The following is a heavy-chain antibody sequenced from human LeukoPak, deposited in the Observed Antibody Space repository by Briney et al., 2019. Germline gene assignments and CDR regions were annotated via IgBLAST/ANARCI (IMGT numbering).Heavy chain of an antibody. J-gene: IGHJ1*01. CDR1: GGSISSHY. V-gene: IGHV4-59*11. CDR2: IYYSGST. Sequence: TSETLSLTCTVSGGSISSHYWSWIRQPPGKGLEWIGYIYYSGSTNYNPSLKSRVTISVDTSKNQFSLKLSSVTAADTAMYYCTAARTVLEYFQHWGQGTLVTVSS. CDR3: TAARTVLEYFQH. D-gene: IGHD6-6*01.